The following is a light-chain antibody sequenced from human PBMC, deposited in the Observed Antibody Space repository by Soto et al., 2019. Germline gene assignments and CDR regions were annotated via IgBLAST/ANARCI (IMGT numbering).Light chain of an antibody. CDR3: QQYDSYSYT. J-gene: IGKJ2*01. V-gene: IGKV1-5*01. CDR2: DAS. Sequence: IQMTPSPSTLSASVGDRVTITCRASQTIGNWLAWYQQKTGKAPKLLIYDASSLERGVPSRFSGSRSGTEFTLTISSLQPDDFATYYCQQYDSYSYTFGQGTKLEIK. CDR1: QTIGNW.